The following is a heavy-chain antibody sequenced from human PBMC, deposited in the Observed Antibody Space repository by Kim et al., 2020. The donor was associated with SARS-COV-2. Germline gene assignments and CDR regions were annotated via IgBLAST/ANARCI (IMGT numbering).Heavy chain of an antibody. J-gene: IGHJ6*03. V-gene: IGHV1-69*04. CDR3: ASGDFGVVVKDYYYMDV. Sequence: SVKVSCKASGGVFITSAITWVRKAPGQGLEWMGNIIPILDTANYAQKFQGRVTITADKSTSTAYLELTGLRPDDTAVYYCASGDFGVVVKDYYYMDVWG. CDR2: IIPILDTA. CDR1: GGVFITSA. D-gene: IGHD3-3*01.